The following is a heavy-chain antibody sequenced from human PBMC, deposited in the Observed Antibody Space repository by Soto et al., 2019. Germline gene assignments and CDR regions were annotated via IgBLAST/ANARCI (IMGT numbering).Heavy chain of an antibody. CDR3: ARVRGSYFAY. D-gene: IGHD1-26*01. J-gene: IGHJ4*02. V-gene: IGHV3-30-3*01. CDR1: GFTFDSYP. Sequence: PGGSLRLSCAVSGFTFDSYPMHWVRQAPGKGLEWVAVISYDGSNKYYADSVKGRFTISRDSSKNTLYLQMNSLRAEDTAVYYCARVRGSYFAYWGQGTLVTVSS. CDR2: ISYDGSNK.